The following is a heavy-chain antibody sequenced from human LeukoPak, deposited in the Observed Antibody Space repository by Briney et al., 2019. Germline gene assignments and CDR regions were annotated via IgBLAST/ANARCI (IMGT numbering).Heavy chain of an antibody. D-gene: IGHD2-2*01. V-gene: IGHV3-23*01. CDR2: ISGSGGST. J-gene: IGHJ4*02. CDR1: GFTFSSYA. Sequence: GGSLRLPCAASGFTFSSYAMSWVRQAPGKGLEWVSAISGSGGSTYYADSVKGRFTISRDNSKNTLYLQMNSLRTEDTAVYYCAKDRQHCSSTSCYAYFDYWGQGTLVTVSS. CDR3: AKDRQHCSSTSCYAYFDY.